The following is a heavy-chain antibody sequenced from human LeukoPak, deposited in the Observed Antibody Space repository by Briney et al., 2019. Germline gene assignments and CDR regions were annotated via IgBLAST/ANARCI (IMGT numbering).Heavy chain of an antibody. CDR3: ARESKSYDGSGYHHDC. J-gene: IGHJ4*02. CDR2: IYTSGTT. CDR1: GDSIRNYY. V-gene: IGHV4-4*07. D-gene: IGHD3-22*01. Sequence: SETLSLTCSVSGDSIRNYYWSWIRQPAGKGLEWIVRIYTSGTTDYNPSLKSRLTMSVDTSGNYFSLKLTSVTAADTAVYYCARESKSYDGSGYHHDCWGQGALVTVSS.